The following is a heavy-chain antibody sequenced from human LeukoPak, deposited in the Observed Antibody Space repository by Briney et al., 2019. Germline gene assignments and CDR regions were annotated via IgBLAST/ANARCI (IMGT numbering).Heavy chain of an antibody. CDR1: GFTFSSYW. V-gene: IGHV3-7*01. CDR3: ARDRDWMLYDY. J-gene: IGHJ4*02. Sequence: PGGSLRLSCAASGFTFSSYWMSWVRQAPGKGLEWVANIKEDGSEKYYVDSVKGRFTISRDNSKNTLSLEMYSLRAEDTAMYYCARDRDWMLYDYWGQGTLVTVSS. D-gene: IGHD3-9*01. CDR2: IKEDGSEK.